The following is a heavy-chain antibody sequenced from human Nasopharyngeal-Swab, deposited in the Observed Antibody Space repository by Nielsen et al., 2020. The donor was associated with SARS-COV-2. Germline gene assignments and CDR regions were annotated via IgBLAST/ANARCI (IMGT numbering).Heavy chain of an antibody. CDR1: GFTFSSYA. CDR3: ARDAYYFGMDV. CDR2: ISGSGGST. V-gene: IGHV3-23*01. Sequence: GESLKISCAASGFTFSSYAMSWVRQAPGKGLEWVSAISGSGGSTYYADSVKGRFTISRDNSKNTLYLQMNSLRAEDTDVYYCARDAYYFGMDVWGQGTTVTVSS. J-gene: IGHJ6*02.